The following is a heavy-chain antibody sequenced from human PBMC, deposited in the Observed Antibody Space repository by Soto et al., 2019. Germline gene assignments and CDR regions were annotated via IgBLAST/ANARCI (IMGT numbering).Heavy chain of an antibody. CDR1: GFTFSSYS. CDR2: ISGSSGST. Sequence: GGSLRLSCAASGFTFSSYSMSWVRQAPGKGLEWVSAISGSSGSTYYADSVKGRFTISRDNSKNTLYLQMNSLRAEDTAVYYCARSPGYSGYDPHFWGQGTLVTVSS. D-gene: IGHD5-12*01. J-gene: IGHJ4*02. V-gene: IGHV3-23*01. CDR3: ARSPGYSGYDPHF.